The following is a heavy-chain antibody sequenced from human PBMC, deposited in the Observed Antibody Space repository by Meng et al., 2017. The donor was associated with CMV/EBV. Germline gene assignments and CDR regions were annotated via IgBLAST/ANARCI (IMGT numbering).Heavy chain of an antibody. CDR3: ARALVDTAMVTPTSYYYGMDV. J-gene: IGHJ6*02. D-gene: IGHD5-18*01. CDR1: GFTFSSYA. Sequence: GGSLRPSCAASGFTFSSYAMSWVRQAPGKGLEWVSAISGSGGSTYYADSVKGRFTISRDNAKNSLYLQMNSLRAEDTAVYYCARALVDTAMVTPTSYYYGMDVWGQGTTVTVSS. V-gene: IGHV3-23*01. CDR2: ISGSGGST.